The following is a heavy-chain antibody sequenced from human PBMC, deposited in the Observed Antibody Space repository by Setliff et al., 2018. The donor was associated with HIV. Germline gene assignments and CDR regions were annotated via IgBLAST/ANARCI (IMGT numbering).Heavy chain of an antibody. CDR1: GGSISSFY. J-gene: IGHJ3*02. CDR2: IYTSGST. CDR3: ARDLYAGRAFDI. D-gene: IGHD4-17*01. V-gene: IGHV4-4*07. Sequence: SETLSLTCTASGGSISSFYWSWIRQPAGKGLEWIGRIYTSGSTNYNPSLKSRVTMSVDTSKNQFSLKVTSVTAADTAVYYCARDLYAGRAFDIWGQGTMVTVSS.